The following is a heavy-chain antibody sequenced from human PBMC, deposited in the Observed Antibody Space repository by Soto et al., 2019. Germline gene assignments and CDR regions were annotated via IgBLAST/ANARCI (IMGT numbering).Heavy chain of an antibody. Sequence: GASVKVSCKASGYSFTSYAIHWLRQARGQSLECMGWINAGNRDTKYSQKFQGRVTITRDTSASTAYMELRSLTSDDTVVYYRARGGVATTIDYEGQGTQVTVSS. D-gene: IGHD1-7*01. CDR2: INAGNRDT. CDR3: ARGGVATTIDY. J-gene: IGHJ4*02. V-gene: IGHV1-3*01. CDR1: GYSFTSYA.